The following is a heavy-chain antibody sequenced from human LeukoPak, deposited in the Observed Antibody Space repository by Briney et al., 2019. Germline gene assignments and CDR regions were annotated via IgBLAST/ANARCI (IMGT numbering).Heavy chain of an antibody. V-gene: IGHV4-39*01. CDR2: IYYSGST. CDR1: GGSISSTSYY. CDR3: ARRGYRGYDPNWFDP. Sequence: PSETLSLTCTVSGGSISSTSYYWGWIRQPPGKGLEWIGSIYYSGSTYYNASLKSRVTISVDTSNNQFSLKLSSVTAADTAVYYCARRGYRGYDPNWFDPWGQGILVTVSS. D-gene: IGHD5-12*01. J-gene: IGHJ5*02.